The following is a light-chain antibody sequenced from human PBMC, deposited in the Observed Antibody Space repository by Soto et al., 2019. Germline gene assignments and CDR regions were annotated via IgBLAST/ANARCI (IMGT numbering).Light chain of an antibody. CDR1: QSVSSSY. V-gene: IGKV3-20*01. CDR2: GAS. Sequence: EIVLTQSPGTLSLSPGERATLSCRASQSVSSSYLAWYQQKPCQAPRLLIYGASSRATGIPDRFSGSGSGTDVTLTISRLEPEDFAVYYCQQYGSSPPITFGPGTKVDIK. J-gene: IGKJ3*01. CDR3: QQYGSSPPIT.